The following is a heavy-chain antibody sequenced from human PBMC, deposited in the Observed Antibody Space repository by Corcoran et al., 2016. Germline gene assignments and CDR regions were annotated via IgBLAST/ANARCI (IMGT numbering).Heavy chain of an antibody. J-gene: IGHJ6*02. CDR3: ARGGYCSSTSCYRGEYYYYGMDV. CDR2: ISTYNGNT. D-gene: IGHD2-2*02. CDR1: GYTFTSYG. V-gene: IGHV1-18*01. Sequence: QVQLVQSGAEVKKPGASVKVSCKASGYTFTSYGISWVRQAPGQGLEWMGWISTYNGNTNYAQKLQGRVTMTTDTSKSTAYMELRSLRSDDTAVYYGARGGYCSSTSCYRGEYYYYGMDVWGQGTTVTVSS.